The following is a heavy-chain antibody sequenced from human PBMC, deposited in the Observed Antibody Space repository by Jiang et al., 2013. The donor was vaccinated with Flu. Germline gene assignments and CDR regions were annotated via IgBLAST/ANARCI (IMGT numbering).Heavy chain of an antibody. CDR1: GYSISSGYY. CDR3: ARVDAADYYFDY. J-gene: IGHJ4*02. D-gene: IGHD6-13*01. CDR2: IYHSGST. V-gene: IGHV4-38-2*01. Sequence: SGSGLVKPSGTLSLTCAVSGYSISSGYYWGWIRQPPGKGLEWIGSIYHSGSTYYNPSLKSRVTISVDTSKNQFSLKLSSVTAADTAVYYCARVDAADYYFDYWGQGTLVTVSS.